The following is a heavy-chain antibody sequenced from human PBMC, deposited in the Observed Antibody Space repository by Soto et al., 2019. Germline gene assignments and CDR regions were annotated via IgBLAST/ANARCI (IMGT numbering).Heavy chain of an antibody. CDR1: GFTFSSYG. J-gene: IGHJ6*02. CDR3: AKNRISSGWYRFYYYYYGMDV. Sequence: GGSLRLSCAASGFTFSSYGMHWVRQAPGKGLEWVAVISYDGSNKYYADSVKGRFTISRDNSKNTLYLQMNSLRAEDTAVYYCAKNRISSGWYRFYYYYYGMDVWGQGTTVTVSS. V-gene: IGHV3-30*18. D-gene: IGHD6-19*01. CDR2: ISYDGSNK.